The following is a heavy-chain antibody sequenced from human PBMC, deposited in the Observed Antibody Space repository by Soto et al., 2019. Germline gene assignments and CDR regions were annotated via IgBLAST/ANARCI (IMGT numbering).Heavy chain of an antibody. CDR3: ARTSYFYDKWYFDL. Sequence: SETLSLTCTVSGASINNNDYYWSWIRQTPGKGLEWIGYVYYSGTTDYIPSLKSRLSMSIDKSQNQFTLKLNSVTAADTATYYCARTSYFYDKWYFDLWGRGTLVTVSS. CDR2: VYYSGTT. D-gene: IGHD3-22*01. V-gene: IGHV4-30-4*01. J-gene: IGHJ2*01. CDR1: GASINNNDYY.